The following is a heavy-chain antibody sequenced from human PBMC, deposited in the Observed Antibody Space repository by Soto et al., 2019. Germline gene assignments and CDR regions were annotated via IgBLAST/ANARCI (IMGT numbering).Heavy chain of an antibody. CDR3: AMVDVYVTPSPQDV. V-gene: IGHV1-18*01. J-gene: IGHJ6*02. CDR1: GYTFTRYG. D-gene: IGHD3-16*01. Sequence: QVQLVQSGAEVKNPGASVKVSCKASGYTFTRYGIGWARQAPGQGLEWMGWINTYNCNTNYAQNVQGKVTLTTDRSKSKAYMEARSLRSNDTAIYYCAMVDVYVTPSPQDVWGQGTTVIVSS. CDR2: INTYNCNT.